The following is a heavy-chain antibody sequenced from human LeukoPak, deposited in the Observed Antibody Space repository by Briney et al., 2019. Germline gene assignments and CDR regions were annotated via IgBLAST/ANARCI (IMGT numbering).Heavy chain of an antibody. D-gene: IGHD2-21*02. J-gene: IGHJ4*02. CDR2: INHSGST. CDR3: ARGGFYCGGDCYVDY. CDR1: GGSFSGYY. V-gene: IGHV4-34*01. Sequence: SETLSLICAVYGGSFSGYYWSWIRQPPGKGLEWIGEINHSGSTNYNPSLKSRVTISVDTSKNQFSLRLSSVTAADTAVYYCARGGFYCGGDCYVDYWGQGTLVTVSS.